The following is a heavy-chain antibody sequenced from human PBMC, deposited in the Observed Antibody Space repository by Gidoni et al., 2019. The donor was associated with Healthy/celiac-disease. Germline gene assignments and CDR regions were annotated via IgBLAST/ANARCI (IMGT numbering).Heavy chain of an antibody. D-gene: IGHD7-27*01. Sequence: QAQLAQSGAEVKKPGASVKVSCKASGGPFSSYAISWVRQAPGQGLEWMGGIIPIFGTANYEQKFQGRVTITADESTSTAYMELSSLRSEDTAVYYCARGVNWGSGDAFDIWGQGTMVTVSS. V-gene: IGHV1-69*01. J-gene: IGHJ3*02. CDR2: IIPIFGTA. CDR3: ARGVNWGSGDAFDI. CDR1: GGPFSSYA.